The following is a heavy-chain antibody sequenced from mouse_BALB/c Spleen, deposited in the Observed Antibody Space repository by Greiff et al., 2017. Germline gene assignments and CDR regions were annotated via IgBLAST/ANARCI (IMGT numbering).Heavy chain of an antibody. D-gene: IGHD1-1*01. CDR1: GFNIKDTY. CDR3: ARLLRYYYAMDY. V-gene: IGHV14-3*02. J-gene: IGHJ4*01. Sequence: EVQLQQSGAELVKPGASVKLSCTASGFNIKDTYMHWVKQRPEQGLEWIGRIDPANGNTKYDPKFQGKATITADTSSNTAYLQLSSLTSEVTAVYYCARLLRYYYAMDYWGQGTSVTVSS. CDR2: IDPANGNT.